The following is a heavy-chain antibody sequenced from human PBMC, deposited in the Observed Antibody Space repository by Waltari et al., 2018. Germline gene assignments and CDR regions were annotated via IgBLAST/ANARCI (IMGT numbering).Heavy chain of an antibody. CDR1: GFTFEDYA. CDR3: AKGHSGSYGLDY. CDR2: ITWNSNNI. J-gene: IGHJ4*02. Sequence: QLVESGGGLAQPGRSLRLSCAASGFTFEDYAMHWVRQTPGKGLEWVSGITWNSNNIGYADSVKGRFTISRDNAKKSLYLQMNSLRTEDTALYYCAKGHSGSYGLDYWGQGTPVTVSS. D-gene: IGHD1-26*01. V-gene: IGHV3-9*01.